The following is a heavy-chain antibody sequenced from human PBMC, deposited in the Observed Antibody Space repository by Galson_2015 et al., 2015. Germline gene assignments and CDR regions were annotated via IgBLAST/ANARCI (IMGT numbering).Heavy chain of an antibody. D-gene: IGHD3-10*01. CDR3: ARERITMVRGVNLAKEEDYYYAMDL. Sequence: SLRLSCAASGFSLRSYGMHWVRRAPGKGLEWVAHIWNDGTNKYYGDSVKGRFTMSRDNSKNTLYLQMNSLRAEDTAVYYCARERITMVRGVNLAKEEDYYYAMDLWGQGTTVTVSS. CDR2: IWNDGTNK. CDR1: GFSLRSYG. V-gene: IGHV3-33*01. J-gene: IGHJ6*02.